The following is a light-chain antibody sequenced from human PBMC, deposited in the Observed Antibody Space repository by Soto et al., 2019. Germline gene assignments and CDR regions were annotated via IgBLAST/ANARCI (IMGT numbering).Light chain of an antibody. V-gene: IGKV3-15*01. CDR2: GTS. CDR3: QRYNNWTFT. Sequence: MTQFPATLSVSPGDRATLSCRTSQSVGVNLAWYQQKPGHSPRLLIYGTSIRATGIPARFSGSGSGTDFTLTISTLQSEDFAVYYCQRYNNWTFTFGPGTKVDVK. J-gene: IGKJ3*01. CDR1: QSVGVN.